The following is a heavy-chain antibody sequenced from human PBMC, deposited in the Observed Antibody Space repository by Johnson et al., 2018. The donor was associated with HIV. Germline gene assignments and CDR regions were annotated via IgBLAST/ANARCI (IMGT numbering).Heavy chain of an antibody. V-gene: IGHV3-15*01. J-gene: IGHJ3*02. CDR2: IKSKSDGGTT. CDR1: GFTFSNAW. Sequence: VQLVESGGDLVKPGGSLRLSCAASGFTFSNAWMSWVRQAPGKGLEWVGRIKSKSDGGTTDYTAPVKGRFTISRDDSKNTLFLQMNSLKTEDTGVYYCSTFFVVGTETGACDIWGQGTLVTVSS. D-gene: IGHD2-21*02. CDR3: STFFVVGTETGACDI.